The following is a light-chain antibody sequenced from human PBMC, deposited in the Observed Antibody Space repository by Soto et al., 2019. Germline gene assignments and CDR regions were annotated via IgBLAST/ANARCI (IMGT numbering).Light chain of an antibody. J-gene: IGKJ1*01. CDR2: DAS. V-gene: IGKV1-9*01. Sequence: IQLTQSPSSLSASVGDIVTVTFRASQDIRNYLAWYQQKPGKAPKLLICDASTLYSGVPSRFSGSGSGPEFTLTISSLQSEDFAVYYCQQYNNWPPWTFGQGTKVDIK. CDR3: QQYNNWPPWT. CDR1: QDIRNY.